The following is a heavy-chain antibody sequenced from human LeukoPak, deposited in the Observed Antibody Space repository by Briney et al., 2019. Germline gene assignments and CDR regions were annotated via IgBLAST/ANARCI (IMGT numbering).Heavy chain of an antibody. D-gene: IGHD5-18*01. Sequence: ASVKVCCKAAGYTFTSYGFSWERQAPGQGLEWMGWISAYNGNRNYAQKLQGRVTMTTDTSTSTAYMELSSLRSDDTAVYYCARAFEGGYSYGHYYYYYMDVWGKGTTVTVSS. CDR1: GYTFTSYG. V-gene: IGHV1-18*01. CDR2: ISAYNGNR. CDR3: ARAFEGGYSYGHYYYYYMDV. J-gene: IGHJ6*03.